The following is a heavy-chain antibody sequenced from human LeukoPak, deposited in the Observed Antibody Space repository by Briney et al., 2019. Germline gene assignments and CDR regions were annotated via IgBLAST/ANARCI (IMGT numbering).Heavy chain of an antibody. D-gene: IGHD6-13*01. V-gene: IGHV4-31*03. J-gene: IGHJ4*02. CDR1: GGSISSGGYY. CDR2: IYYSGST. Sequence: PSETLSLTCTVSGGSISSGGYYWSWIRQHPGKGLEWIGYIYYSGSTYYNPSLKSRVTISVDTSKNQFSLKLSSVTAADTAVYYCARDPVGIAAAGPLGYWGQGTLVTVSS. CDR3: ARDPVGIAAAGPLGY.